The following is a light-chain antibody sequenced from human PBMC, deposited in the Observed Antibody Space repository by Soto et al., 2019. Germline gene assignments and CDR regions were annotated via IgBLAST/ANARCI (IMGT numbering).Light chain of an antibody. CDR3: QQYYDWPPWT. V-gene: IGKV3-15*01. CDR2: YAS. J-gene: IGKJ1*01. CDR1: QSVSSK. Sequence: IVMTHSPATLSVSPGERATLSCRASQSVSSKLAWYQQKPGQAPRLLIHYASTRAAGVPARFSGSGYGTEFTLTISSLQSEDSAVYFCQQYYDWPPWTFGQGTKVDIK.